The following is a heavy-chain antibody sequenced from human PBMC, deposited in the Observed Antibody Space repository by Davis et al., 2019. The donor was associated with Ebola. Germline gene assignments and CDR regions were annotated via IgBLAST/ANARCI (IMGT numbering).Heavy chain of an antibody. J-gene: IGHJ4*02. CDR2: ISWNSGSI. CDR1: GFTFDDYA. D-gene: IGHD3-10*01. CDR3: AKDDGYGSGSSDY. Sequence: SLKISCAASGFTFDDYAMHWVRQAPGKGLEWVSGISWNSGSIGYADSVKGRFTISRDNAKNSLYLQMNSLRAEDTALYYCAKDDGYGSGSSDYWGQGTLVTVSS. V-gene: IGHV3-9*01.